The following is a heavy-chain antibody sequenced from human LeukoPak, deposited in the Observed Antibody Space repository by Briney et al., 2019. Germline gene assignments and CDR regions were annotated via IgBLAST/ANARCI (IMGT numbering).Heavy chain of an antibody. J-gene: IGHJ4*02. Sequence: PSETLSLTCTVSGGSISSYYWSWIRQPPGKGLEWIGYIYYSGSTNYNPSLKSRVTISVDTSKNQFSLKLSSVTAADTAVYYCARGGSSGSYYHFYYWGQGTLVTASS. V-gene: IGHV4-59*01. CDR3: ARGGSSGSYYHFYY. D-gene: IGHD1-26*01. CDR2: IYYSGST. CDR1: GGSISSYY.